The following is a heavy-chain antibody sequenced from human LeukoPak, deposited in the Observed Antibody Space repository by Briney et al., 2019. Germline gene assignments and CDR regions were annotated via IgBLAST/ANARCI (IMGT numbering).Heavy chain of an antibody. Sequence: ASVKVSCKASGYTFTSYAMHWVRQAPGQGLECMGWINLKNGDTKYPEKFQGRVTMTKDTSISTAYMELSRLRSDDTAVYYCARGGEYSDAFDIWGQGTMVTVSS. CDR2: INLKNGDT. D-gene: IGHD6-6*01. V-gene: IGHV1-2*02. CDR3: ARGGEYSDAFDI. J-gene: IGHJ3*02. CDR1: GYTFTSYA.